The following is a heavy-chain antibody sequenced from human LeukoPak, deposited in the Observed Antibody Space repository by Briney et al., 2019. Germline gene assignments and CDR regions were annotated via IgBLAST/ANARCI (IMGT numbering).Heavy chain of an antibody. D-gene: IGHD3-22*01. CDR1: GFTFSSYS. CDR3: AKAVVYYYDSSGYPD. CDR2: ISSSSSYI. V-gene: IGHV3-21*01. Sequence: GGSLRLSCAASGFTFSSYSMNWVRQAPGKGLEWVSSISSSSSYIYYADSVKGRFTISRDNAKNSLYLQMNSLRAEDTAVYYCAKAVVYYYDSSGYPDWGQGTLVTVSS. J-gene: IGHJ4*02.